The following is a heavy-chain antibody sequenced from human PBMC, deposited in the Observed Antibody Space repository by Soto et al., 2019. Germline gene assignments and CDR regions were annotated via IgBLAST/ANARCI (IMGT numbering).Heavy chain of an antibody. D-gene: IGHD2-2*01. Sequence: QVQLVQSGAEEKKPGASVKVSCKASGYTFTSYAMHWVRQAPGQRLEWMGWINAGNGNTKYSQKFQGRVTITRDTSASTAYMELSSLRSEDTAVYYCATSTPTGGWYFDLWGRGTLVTVSS. CDR3: ATSTPTGGWYFDL. V-gene: IGHV1-3*05. CDR2: INAGNGNT. J-gene: IGHJ2*01. CDR1: GYTFTSYA.